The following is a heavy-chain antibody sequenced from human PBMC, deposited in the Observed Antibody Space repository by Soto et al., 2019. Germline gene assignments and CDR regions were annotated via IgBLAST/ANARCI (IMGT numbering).Heavy chain of an antibody. D-gene: IGHD3-10*01. Sequence: GGSLRLSCAASGFTFSSYSMNWVRQAPGKGLEWVSSISSSSSYIYYADSVKGRFTISRDNAKNSLYLQMNSLRAEDTAVYYCARENMVRGVSVFYMDVWGKGTTVTVSS. CDR1: GFTFSSYS. J-gene: IGHJ6*03. CDR2: ISSSSSYI. V-gene: IGHV3-21*01. CDR3: ARENMVRGVSVFYMDV.